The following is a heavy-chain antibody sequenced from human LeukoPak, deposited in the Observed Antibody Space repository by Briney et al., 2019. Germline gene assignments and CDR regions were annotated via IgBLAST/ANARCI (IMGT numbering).Heavy chain of an antibody. D-gene: IGHD3-10*01. CDR3: ARGGYYGSGSTDY. V-gene: IGHV4-34*01. CDR1: GGSFSGYY. Sequence: PSKTLSLTCAVYGGSFSGYYWSWIRQPPGKGLEWIGEINHSGSTNYNPSLKSRVTISVDTSKNQFSLKLSSVTAADTAVYYCARGGYYGSGSTDYWGQGTLVTVSS. J-gene: IGHJ4*02. CDR2: INHSGST.